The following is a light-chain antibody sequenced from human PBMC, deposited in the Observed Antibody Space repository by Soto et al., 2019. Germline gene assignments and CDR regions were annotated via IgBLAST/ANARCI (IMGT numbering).Light chain of an antibody. Sequence: DIQMTQSPSSLSASLGARVTITCRASQGIGVYLAWFQQKPGKVPKLLIYAASTLQSGVPTRFSGSGSGTDFTLTISSLPPEDFATYYCQKYNSAPLTFGGGTKVEIK. CDR2: AAS. J-gene: IGKJ4*01. CDR3: QKYNSAPLT. V-gene: IGKV1-27*01. CDR1: QGIGVY.